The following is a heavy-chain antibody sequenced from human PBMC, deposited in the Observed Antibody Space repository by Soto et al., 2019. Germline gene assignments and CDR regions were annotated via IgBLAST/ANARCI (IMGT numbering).Heavy chain of an antibody. CDR3: ARGINSAIDI. J-gene: IGHJ3*02. Sequence: PSETLSLTCVVSGGSVTSYHWSWIRQFPGKGLEWIAYTAYTGNTNYNPSLKSRVTISIDTTKNQLSLKLTSVTPEDTAVYYCARGINSAIDIWGQGTMVTVSS. V-gene: IGHV4-59*02. D-gene: IGHD1-1*01. CDR1: GGSVTSYH. CDR2: TAYTGNT.